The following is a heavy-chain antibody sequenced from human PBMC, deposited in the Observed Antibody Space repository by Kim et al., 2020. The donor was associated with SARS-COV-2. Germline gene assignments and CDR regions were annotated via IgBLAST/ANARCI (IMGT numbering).Heavy chain of an antibody. CDR1: GGSISSYY. CDR2: IYTSGST. Sequence: SETLSLTCTVSGGSISSYYWSWIRQPAGKGLEWIGRIYTSGSTNYNPSLKSRVTMSVDTSKNQFSLKLSSVTAADTAVYYCAREIPQAAAGTTKRAFDIWGQGTMVTVSS. CDR3: AREIPQAAAGTTKRAFDI. D-gene: IGHD6-13*01. J-gene: IGHJ3*02. V-gene: IGHV4-4*07.